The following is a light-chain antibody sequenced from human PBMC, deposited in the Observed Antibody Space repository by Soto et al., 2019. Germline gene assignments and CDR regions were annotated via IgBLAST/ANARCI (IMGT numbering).Light chain of an antibody. Sequence: QSVLAQPPAASGSPGQSVTISCTGTSSDVGAYNYVSWDQQHPGKAPKLMIHEVTKRPSGVPARFSGSKSGNTASLTVSGLQPEDEADDYGTAPAGLNAWYVFGTETKVTV. V-gene: IGLV2-8*01. CDR2: EVT. CDR3: TAPAGLNAWYV. J-gene: IGLJ1*01. CDR1: SSDVGAYNY.